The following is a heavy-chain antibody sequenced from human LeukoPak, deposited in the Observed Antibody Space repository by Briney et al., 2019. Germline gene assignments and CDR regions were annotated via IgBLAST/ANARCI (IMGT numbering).Heavy chain of an antibody. CDR2: NSGGGTT. Sequence: PGGSLRLSCAASGFTVSSSYMTWVRQAPGKGLEWVSVNSGGGTTYYADSVKGRFTISRDNAKNSLYLQMNSLRGEDTAVYYCARVSRTTVRYWGQGTLVTVSS. CDR1: GFTVSSSY. D-gene: IGHD4-17*01. J-gene: IGHJ4*02. CDR3: ARVSRTTVRY. V-gene: IGHV3-66*01.